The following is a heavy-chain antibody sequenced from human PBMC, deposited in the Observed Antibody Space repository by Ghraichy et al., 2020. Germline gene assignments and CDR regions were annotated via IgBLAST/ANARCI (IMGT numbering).Heavy chain of an antibody. CDR2: TYRMSIYYN. CDR1: GDSVSSSIVA. V-gene: IGHV6-1*01. Sequence: SETLSLTCAISGDSVSSSIVAWNWIRQSPSRGLEWLGRTYRMSIYYNDDAVSVKSRIAINFDTSKNQFSLQLSSVTPEDTAVYYCARGHLNAFDIWGQGTMVTVSS. CDR3: ARGHLNAFDI. J-gene: IGHJ3*02.